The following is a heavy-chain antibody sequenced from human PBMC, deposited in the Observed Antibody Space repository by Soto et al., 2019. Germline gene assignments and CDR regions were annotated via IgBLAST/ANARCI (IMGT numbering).Heavy chain of an antibody. CDR1: GFTFSSYS. D-gene: IGHD5-12*01. Sequence: GGSLRLSCAASGFTFSSYSMNWVRQAPGKGLEWVSSISSSSSYIYYADSVKGRFTISRDNAKNSLYLQMNSLRAEDTAVYYCARDQRYSGHSDAFDIWGQGTMVTVSS. V-gene: IGHV3-21*01. CDR3: ARDQRYSGHSDAFDI. J-gene: IGHJ3*02. CDR2: ISSSSSYI.